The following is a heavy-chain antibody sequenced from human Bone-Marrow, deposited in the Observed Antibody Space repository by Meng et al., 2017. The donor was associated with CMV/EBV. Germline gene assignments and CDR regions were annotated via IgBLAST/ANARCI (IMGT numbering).Heavy chain of an antibody. Sequence: GGSLRLSCAASGFTVNSNYMSWVRQAPGKGLKWVSVIYSGGNTYYTDSVKGRFTIPRDNSKTTLYLQMNSLRAEDTAVYYCTRDQPGGYSGGYWGQGTLVTVSS. CDR2: IYSGGNT. CDR1: GFTVNSNY. CDR3: TRDQPGGYSGGY. J-gene: IGHJ4*02. V-gene: IGHV3-53*01. D-gene: IGHD3-10*01.